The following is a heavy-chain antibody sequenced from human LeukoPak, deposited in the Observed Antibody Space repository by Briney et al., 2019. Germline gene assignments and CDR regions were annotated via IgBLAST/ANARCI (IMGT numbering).Heavy chain of an antibody. CDR3: ARQHWSDYYYYMDV. D-gene: IGHD2-8*02. J-gene: IGHJ6*03. CDR1: GGSISSSSYY. Sequence: SETLSLTCSVSGGSISSSSYYWGWIRQAPGKGLEWIVSIYYSGSTYYNPSLKRRVTISVDTSKNQFSLKLSSVTAADTAVYYCARQHWSDYYYYMDVWGKGTTVTVSS. CDR2: IYYSGST. V-gene: IGHV4-39*01.